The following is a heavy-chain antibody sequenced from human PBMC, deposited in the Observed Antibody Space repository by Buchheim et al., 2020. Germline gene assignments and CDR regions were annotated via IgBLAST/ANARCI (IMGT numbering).Heavy chain of an antibody. CDR3: TKSIVVVPTLPAYNWFDL. V-gene: IGHV3-15*07. CDR2: IKSKTDGGTT. D-gene: IGHD2-2*01. J-gene: IGHJ5*02. CDR1: GFTFSNAW. Sequence: EVQLVESGGGLVKPGGSLRLSCAASGFTFSNAWMNWVRQAPGKGLEWVGRIKSKTDGGTTDYAAPVKGRFTISRDDSKNTLYLQMNSLKTEDTAVYYCTKSIVVVPTLPAYNWFDLWGQGTL.